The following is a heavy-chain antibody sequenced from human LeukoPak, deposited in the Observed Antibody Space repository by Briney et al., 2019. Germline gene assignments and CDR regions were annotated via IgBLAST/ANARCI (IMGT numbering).Heavy chain of an antibody. V-gene: IGHV2-70*11. Sequence: TLSLTCAVYGGSFSGYYWSWIRQPPGKALEWLARIDWDDDKYYSTSLKTRLTISKDTSKNQVVLTMTNMDPVDTATYYCARGSGWYEYWGQGTLVAVSS. CDR2: IDWDDDK. CDR1: GGSFSGYY. D-gene: IGHD6-19*01. J-gene: IGHJ4*02. CDR3: ARGSGWYEY.